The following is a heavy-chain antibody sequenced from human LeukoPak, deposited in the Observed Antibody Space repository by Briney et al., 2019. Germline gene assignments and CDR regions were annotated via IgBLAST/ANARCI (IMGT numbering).Heavy chain of an antibody. J-gene: IGHJ3*02. CDR2: ISYAGSNK. D-gene: IGHD5-24*01. V-gene: IGHV3-30*18. CDR3: AKDPGDGYIPDAFDI. CDR1: GFTFSSYG. Sequence: GGSLRLSCAASGFTFSSYGMHWVRQAPGKGLEWVALISYAGSNKYYADSVKGRFTISRDNSKNTLYLQMNSLRPEDTAVYYCAKDPGDGYIPDAFDIWGQGTMVTVSS.